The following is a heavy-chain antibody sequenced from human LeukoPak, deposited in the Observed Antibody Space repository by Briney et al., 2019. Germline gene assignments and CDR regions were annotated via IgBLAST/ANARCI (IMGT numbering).Heavy chain of an antibody. J-gene: IGHJ6*03. Sequence: GGSLRLSCAASGFTFSSYNMNWVRQAPGKGLEWVSFISSSSSYIYYSDSVKGRFTISRDNAKKSLCLQMNSLRAEDTAVYYCARAPSYYDFWTGYYDHYYMDVWGKGTTVTVSS. D-gene: IGHD3-3*01. CDR3: ARAPSYYDFWTGYYDHYYMDV. CDR1: GFTFSSYN. CDR2: ISSSSSYI. V-gene: IGHV3-21*01.